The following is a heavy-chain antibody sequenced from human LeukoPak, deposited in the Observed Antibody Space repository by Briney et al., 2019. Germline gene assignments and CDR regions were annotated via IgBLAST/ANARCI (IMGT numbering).Heavy chain of an antibody. J-gene: IGHJ4*02. Sequence: DPGGSLRLSCAASGFTFSNAWMSWVRQAPGKGLEWVGRIKSKTDGGTTDYAAPVKGRFTISRDDSKSTLYLQMTSLKTEDTAIYYCTTEYYGSSTFWGQGTLLTVSS. CDR2: IKSKTDGGTT. CDR3: TTEYYGSSTF. CDR1: GFTFSNAW. V-gene: IGHV3-15*01. D-gene: IGHD1-26*01.